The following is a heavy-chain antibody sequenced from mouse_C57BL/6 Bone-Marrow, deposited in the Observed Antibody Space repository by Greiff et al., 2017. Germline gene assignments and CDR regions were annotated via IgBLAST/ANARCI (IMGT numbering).Heavy chain of an antibody. J-gene: IGHJ2*01. Sequence: DVQLQQSGPELVKPGASVKISCKASGYTFTDYYMNWVKQSHGKSLEWIGDINPNNGGTSYNQKFKGKATLTVDKSSSTAYMELRSLTSEDSAVYYCAREVLRYYFDYWGQGTTLTVSS. V-gene: IGHV1-26*01. CDR1: GYTFTDYY. D-gene: IGHD1-1*01. CDR2: INPNNGGT. CDR3: AREVLRYYFDY.